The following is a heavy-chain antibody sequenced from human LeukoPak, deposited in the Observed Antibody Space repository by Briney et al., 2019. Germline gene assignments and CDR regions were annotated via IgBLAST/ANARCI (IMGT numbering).Heavy chain of an antibody. J-gene: IGHJ4*02. V-gene: IGHV4-4*07. Sequence: SETLSLTCTVSGGSISSYYRSWIRQPAGKGPEWIGRIYTSGSTNYNPPLKSRVTISIDTSKNQFSLKLNSVTAADTAVYYCARDRGYSYAFDYWGQGTLVTVSS. CDR2: IYTSGST. CDR3: ARDRGYSYAFDY. D-gene: IGHD5-18*01. CDR1: GGSISSYY.